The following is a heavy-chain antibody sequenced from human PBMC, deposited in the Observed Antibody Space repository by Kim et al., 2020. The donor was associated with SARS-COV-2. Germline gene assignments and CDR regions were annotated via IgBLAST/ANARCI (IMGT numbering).Heavy chain of an antibody. CDR3: ARTVAYYYGSGSYLAWDYYYYYYMDV. CDR1: GGSISSYY. CDR2: IYYSGST. D-gene: IGHD3-10*01. Sequence: SETLSLTCTVSGGSISSYYWSWIRQPPGKGLEWIGYIYYSGSTNYNPSLKSRVTISVDTSKNQFSLKLSSVTAADTAVYYCARTVAYYYGSGSYLAWDYYYYYYMDVWGKGTTVTVSS. J-gene: IGHJ6*03. V-gene: IGHV4-59*01.